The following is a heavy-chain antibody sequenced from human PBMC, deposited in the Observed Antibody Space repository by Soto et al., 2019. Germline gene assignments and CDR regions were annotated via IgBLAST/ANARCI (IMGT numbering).Heavy chain of an antibody. CDR2: ISYDGSNK. V-gene: IGHV3-30-3*01. J-gene: IGHJ4*02. CDR3: ARDSHYYDSSGYYCTFDY. Sequence: PGGSLRLSCAASGFTFSSYAMHWFRQAPGKGLEWVAVISYDGSNKYYADSVKGRFTISRDNSKNTLYLQMNSLRAEDTAVYYCARDSHYYDSSGYYCTFDYWGQGT. D-gene: IGHD3-22*01. CDR1: GFTFSSYA.